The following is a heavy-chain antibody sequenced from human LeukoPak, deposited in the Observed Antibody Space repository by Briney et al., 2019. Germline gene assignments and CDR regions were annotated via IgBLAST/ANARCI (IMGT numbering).Heavy chain of an antibody. V-gene: IGHV3-48*03. CDR3: ARGQRPQYTSTWGNWFDP. J-gene: IGHJ5*02. CDR1: GFPFSSYE. Sequence: GGSLRLSCAASGFPFSSYEMNWVRQAPGKRLQWVSYISSSGNKIYYAASVKGRFTISGDNAKNSLYLQIDSLRAEDTAVYYCARGQRPQYTSTWGNWFDPWGQGTQVTVSS. D-gene: IGHD2-2*01. CDR2: ISSSGNKI.